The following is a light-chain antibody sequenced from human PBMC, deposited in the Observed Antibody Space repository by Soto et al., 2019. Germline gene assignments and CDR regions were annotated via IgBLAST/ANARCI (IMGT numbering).Light chain of an antibody. CDR3: LLTYGDVRV. V-gene: IGLV7-46*01. Sequence: QPVVTQEPSLTVSPGGTVTLTCASTTGAVTSGHYPYWFQQKPGQAPRTLIYDTNNKHSWTPARFSGSLLGGNAALTLSGAQPEDEAEYYCLLTYGDVRVFGGGTKVTVL. J-gene: IGLJ2*01. CDR1: TGAVTSGHY. CDR2: DTN.